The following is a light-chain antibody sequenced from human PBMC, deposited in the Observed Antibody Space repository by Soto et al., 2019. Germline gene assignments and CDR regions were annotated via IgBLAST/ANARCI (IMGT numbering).Light chain of an antibody. Sequence: EIVMTQSPASLSVSPGDGATLSCRASQSVASNVAWYQQKPGQGPRLLIHGASTRAVGVPARFSGSGSGTDFTLTINSLKSEDFAVYYCQQYHNWPPQYTFGQGTKLQI. CDR2: GAS. V-gene: IGKV3-15*01. J-gene: IGKJ2*01. CDR3: QQYHNWPPQYT. CDR1: QSVASN.